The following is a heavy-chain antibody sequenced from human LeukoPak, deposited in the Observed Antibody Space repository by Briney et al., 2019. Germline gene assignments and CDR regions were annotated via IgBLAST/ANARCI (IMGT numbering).Heavy chain of an antibody. J-gene: IGHJ4*02. D-gene: IGHD1-26*01. CDR1: GGTFSSYA. V-gene: IGHV1-69*04. CDR2: IIPILGIA. Sequence: GASVKVSCKASGGTFSSYAISWVRKAPGQGLEWMGRIIPILGIANYAQKFQGRVTITADKSTSTAYMELSSLRSEDTAVYYCASPSGIVGATPFDYWGQGTLVTVSS. CDR3: ASPSGIVGATPFDY.